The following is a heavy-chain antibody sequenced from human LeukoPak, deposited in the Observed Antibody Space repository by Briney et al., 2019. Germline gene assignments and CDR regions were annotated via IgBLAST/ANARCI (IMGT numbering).Heavy chain of an antibody. J-gene: IGHJ4*02. D-gene: IGHD5-12*01. CDR1: GFSLNTSEMS. Sequence: SGPALVKPTQTVTLTCTFSGFSLNTSEMSVRWIREPPGKALEWLARIDWDDDKYYSTSLKTRLTISTDTSKNQVVLTMASMDPVDTATYYCARTEIVATIPYFDYWSQGTLVTVSS. CDR3: ARTEIVATIPYFDY. CDR2: IDWDDDK. V-gene: IGHV2-70*11.